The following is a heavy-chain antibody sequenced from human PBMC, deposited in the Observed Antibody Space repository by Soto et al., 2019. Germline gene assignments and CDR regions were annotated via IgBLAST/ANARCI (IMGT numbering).Heavy chain of an antibody. V-gene: IGHV1-18*01. CDR1: GFTFRNYG. CDR3: ARPQNDILTDSYTNYFDS. Sequence: QVQLVQSGAEVKKPGASVQVSCKASGFTFRNYGITWLRQVPGQGLEWMGWISAYNGNTVHAQEYEGRLTMTTDTSTSTAYMELRTLRPDDTAVYYCARPQNDILTDSYTNYFDSWGQGTLVTVSS. J-gene: IGHJ4*02. D-gene: IGHD3-9*01. CDR2: ISAYNGNT.